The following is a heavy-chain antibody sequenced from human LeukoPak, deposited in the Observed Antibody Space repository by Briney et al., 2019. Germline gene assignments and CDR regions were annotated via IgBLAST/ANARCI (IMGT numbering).Heavy chain of an antibody. V-gene: IGHV3-66*01. CDR2: IYSGGST. CDR1: GFTVSSNY. J-gene: IGHJ3*02. CDR3: ARKRIKGRHAFDI. Sequence: PGGSLRLSCAASGFTVSSNYMSWVRQAPGKGLEWVSVIYSGGSTYYADSVKGRFTISRDNSKNTLYLQMNSLRAEDTAVYYCARKRIKGRHAFDIWGQGTMVTVSS.